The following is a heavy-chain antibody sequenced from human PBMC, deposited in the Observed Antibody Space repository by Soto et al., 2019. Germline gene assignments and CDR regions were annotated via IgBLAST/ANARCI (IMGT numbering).Heavy chain of an antibody. V-gene: IGHV1-46*01. Sequence: QVHLVQSGAEVKRPGVSEKVSCKASGYTFSNYYMHWVRQVPGHGLEWMGIINPSGGGTTYAQRFRGRLTVTRDTSTSTVYMELSRLRSDDTAIYFCARAPQYGSAGYYYNFWGRGTLVTVSS. CDR3: ARAPQYGSAGYYYNF. CDR1: GYTFSNYY. CDR2: INPSGGGT. D-gene: IGHD3-10*01. J-gene: IGHJ4*02.